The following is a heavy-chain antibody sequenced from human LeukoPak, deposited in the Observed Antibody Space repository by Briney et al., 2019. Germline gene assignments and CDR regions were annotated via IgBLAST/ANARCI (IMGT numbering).Heavy chain of an antibody. CDR2: IYYSGST. V-gene: IGHV4-59*01. J-gene: IGHJ4*02. Sequence: SETLSLTCTVSGGSISSYYWSWIRQPPGKGLEWIGYIYYSGSTNYNPSLKSRVTISVDTSKNQFSLKLSSVTAADTGVYYCARAPGDPPGYWGQGTLVTVSS. CDR3: ARAPGDPPGY. CDR1: GGSISSYY.